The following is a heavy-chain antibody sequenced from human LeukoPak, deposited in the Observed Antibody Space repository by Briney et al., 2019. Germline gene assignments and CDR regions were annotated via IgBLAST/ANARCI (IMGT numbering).Heavy chain of an antibody. CDR1: GFTFSSNA. D-gene: IGHD2-21*02. CDR2: ISLRGADT. V-gene: IGHV3-23*01. CDR3: ARRGCYGGNCYPCDY. Sequence: GGSLRLSCPASGFTFSSNAMSWVRQAPGKGLEWVSSISLRGADTNYADSVKGRFTISRDDSKNALYLQMSSLRAEDTAVYFCARRGCYGGNCYPCDYWGQGTLVTVSS. J-gene: IGHJ4*02.